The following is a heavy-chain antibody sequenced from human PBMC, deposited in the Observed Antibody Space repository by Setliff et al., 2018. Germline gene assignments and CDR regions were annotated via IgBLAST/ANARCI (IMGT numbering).Heavy chain of an antibody. Sequence: SGPTLVNPTQTLTLTCTVSGFSLNTNEVGVGWIRQPPGKALEWLALIYWDDDKKYSPFLQSRLTITRDTSKNQVVLTLSNMDPVDTGAYYCARTWITGGDPFEVWGQGTMVTVSS. D-gene: IGHD7-27*01. J-gene: IGHJ3*01. V-gene: IGHV2-5*02. CDR1: GFSLNTNEVG. CDR3: ARTWITGGDPFEV. CDR2: IYWDDDK.